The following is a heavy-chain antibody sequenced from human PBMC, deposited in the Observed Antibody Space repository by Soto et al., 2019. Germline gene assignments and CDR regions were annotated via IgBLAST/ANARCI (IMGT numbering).Heavy chain of an antibody. CDR2: IKQDGSEK. V-gene: IGHV3-7*01. D-gene: IGHD2-2*01. Sequence: EVQLVESGGGLVQPGGSLRLSCAASGFTFSGYWMSWVRQAPGKGLEWVANIKQDGSEKYYVDSVKGRFTISRDNAKNSLYLIMNSLRAEDTAVYYCAKNNRSCSSTNCFVFDYWGQGTLVTVSS. CDR1: GFTFSGYW. CDR3: AKNNRSCSSTNCFVFDY. J-gene: IGHJ4*02.